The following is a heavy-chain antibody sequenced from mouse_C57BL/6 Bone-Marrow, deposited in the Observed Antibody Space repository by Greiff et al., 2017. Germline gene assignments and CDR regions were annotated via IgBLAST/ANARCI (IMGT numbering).Heavy chain of an antibody. CDR2: ISYDGSN. CDR1: GYSITSGYY. CDR3: ARVSHYDYEDGYFDV. D-gene: IGHD2-4*01. V-gene: IGHV3-6*01. J-gene: IGHJ1*03. Sequence: EVQLQESGPGLVKPSQSLSLTCSVTGYSITSGYYWNWIRQFPGNKLEWMGYISYDGSNNYNPSLKNRISITRDTSKNQFFLKLNSVTTEDTATYYCARVSHYDYEDGYFDVWGTGTTVTVSS.